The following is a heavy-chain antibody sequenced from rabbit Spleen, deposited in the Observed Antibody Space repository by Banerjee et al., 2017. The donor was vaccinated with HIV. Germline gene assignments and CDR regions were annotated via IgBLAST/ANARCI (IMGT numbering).Heavy chain of an antibody. CDR2: MNAISGDT. CDR3: ARDATGSNFYGYL. D-gene: IGHD8-1*01. Sequence: QEQLEESGGDLVKPEGSLTLTCTASGFSFSYGYVMCWVRQAPGMGLEWIACMNAISGDTVYATWAKGRFTISKASWTTVTLQMTSLTAADTATYFCARDATGSNFYGYLWGPGTLVTVS. J-gene: IGHJ4*01. V-gene: IGHV1S45*01. CDR1: GFSFSYGYV.